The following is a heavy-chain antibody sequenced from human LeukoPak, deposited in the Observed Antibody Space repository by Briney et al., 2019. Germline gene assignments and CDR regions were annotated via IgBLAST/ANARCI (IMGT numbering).Heavy chain of an antibody. J-gene: IGHJ6*02. CDR2: MNPNSGNT. D-gene: IGHD2-2*02. CDR1: GYSFTTYG. Sequence: ASVKVSCKASGYSFTTYGISWVRQAPGQGLEWMGWMNPNSGNTGYAQKFQGRVTMTRNTSISTAYMELSSLRSEDTAVYYCARVGYCSSTSCYTALPGDYYYYYGMDVWGQGTTVTVSS. CDR3: ARVGYCSSTSCYTALPGDYYYYYGMDV. V-gene: IGHV1-8*02.